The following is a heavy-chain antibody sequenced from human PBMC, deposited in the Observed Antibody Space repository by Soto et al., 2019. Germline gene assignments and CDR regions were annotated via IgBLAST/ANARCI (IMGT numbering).Heavy chain of an antibody. CDR1: GVTISSYS. Sequence: PGGSLRLSCAASGVTISSYSMSWVRQPPGKGLEWVSAICRSGGSKYYPDLLKGRFTPFHDNSNETPFLQMNRPGAEDTAVYYCSKQHLLVRAHYYGMDVWGQGTTVTAP. CDR2: ICRSGGSK. V-gene: IGHV3-23*01. J-gene: IGHJ6*02. D-gene: IGHD6-6*01. CDR3: SKQHLLVRAHYYGMDV.